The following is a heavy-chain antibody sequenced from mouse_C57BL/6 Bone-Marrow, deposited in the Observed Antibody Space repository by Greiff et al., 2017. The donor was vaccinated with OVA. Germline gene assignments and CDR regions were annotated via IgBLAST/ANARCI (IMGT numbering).Heavy chain of an antibody. J-gene: IGHJ2*01. V-gene: IGHV5-6*01. CDR2: ISRGGSYT. Sequence: EVQLVESGGDLVKPGGSLKLSCAASGFTFSSYGMSWVRQTPDKRLEWVATISRGGSYTYYPDSVKGRFTISRDNAKNTLYLQMSSVESEETAMYYCARQYYGSSDDWGKGTTLTVAS. D-gene: IGHD1-1*01. CDR3: ARQYYGSSDD. CDR1: GFTFSSYG.